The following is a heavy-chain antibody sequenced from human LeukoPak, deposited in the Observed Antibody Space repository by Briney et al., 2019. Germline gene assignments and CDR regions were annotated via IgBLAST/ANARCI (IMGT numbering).Heavy chain of an antibody. Sequence: PGGSLRLSCAASGFTISSYAMSWVRQAPGKGLEWVSAISGSGGSTYYADSVKGQFTISRDNSKNTLYLQMNSLRAEDTAVYYCAKTGTTGSTVSFDYWGQGTLVTVSS. CDR1: GFTISSYA. J-gene: IGHJ4*02. V-gene: IGHV3-23*01. D-gene: IGHD1-1*01. CDR3: AKTGTTGSTVSFDY. CDR2: ISGSGGST.